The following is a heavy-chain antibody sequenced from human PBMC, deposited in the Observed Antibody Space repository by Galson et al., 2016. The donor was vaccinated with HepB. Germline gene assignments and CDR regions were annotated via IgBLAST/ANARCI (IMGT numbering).Heavy chain of an antibody. V-gene: IGHV1-2*02. J-gene: IGHJ4*02. CDR1: GYTFTGHY. Sequence: SVKVSCKASGYTFTGHYIHWVRRAPGQGLEWMGWINPNSGGTKFAVKFQGRVTVTRDTSTSIAYMELSRLRSDDTAVYFCARAGLRYFDWFSPYYFDYWGQGTLVTVSS. CDR2: INPNSGGT. CDR3: ARAGLRYFDWFSPYYFDY. D-gene: IGHD3-9*01.